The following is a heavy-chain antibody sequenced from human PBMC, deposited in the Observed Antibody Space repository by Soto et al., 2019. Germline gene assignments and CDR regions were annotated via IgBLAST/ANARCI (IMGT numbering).Heavy chain of an antibody. J-gene: IGHJ4*02. D-gene: IGHD3-10*01. CDR3: ARDTSYGQSATIVGEF. CDR2: INSGGSLI. V-gene: IGHV3-48*03. CDR1: GFRLNEYE. Sequence: GSLRLSCVVSGFRLNEYEIIWVRQAPGKGLEWISYINSGGSLIYYAASVKGRFTISRDNYKDSVYLQMNSLRADDTALYYCARDTSYGQSATIVGEFWGQGTLVTVSS.